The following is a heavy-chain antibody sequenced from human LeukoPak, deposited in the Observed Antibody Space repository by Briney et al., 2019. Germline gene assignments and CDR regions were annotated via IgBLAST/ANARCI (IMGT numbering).Heavy chain of an antibody. J-gene: IGHJ6*03. Sequence: GGSLRLSCAASGFTFGSYGIHWVGQAPGKGREGVAFIRYDGSNKYYTDSVKGRFTISRDNSKNTLYLQMTSLRAEDTAVYYCAKGRGWEASYYYYYMDVWGKGTTVTISS. D-gene: IGHD1-26*01. CDR3: AKGRGWEASYYYYYMDV. V-gene: IGHV3-30*02. CDR1: GFTFGSYG. CDR2: IRYDGSNK.